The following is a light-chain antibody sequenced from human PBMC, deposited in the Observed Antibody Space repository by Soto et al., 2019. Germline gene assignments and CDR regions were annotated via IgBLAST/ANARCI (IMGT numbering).Light chain of an antibody. J-gene: IGLJ1*01. CDR3: CSYTSSSTYV. CDR1: SSDVGGYNY. V-gene: IGLV2-14*01. Sequence: QSALTQPASVSGSPGQSITISCTGTSSDVGGYNYVSWYQKHPGIAPKLMIYEVSNRPSGVSHRFSGSKSGNTASLTISGLQADDGADYYCCSYTSSSTYVFGTGTKLTVL. CDR2: EVS.